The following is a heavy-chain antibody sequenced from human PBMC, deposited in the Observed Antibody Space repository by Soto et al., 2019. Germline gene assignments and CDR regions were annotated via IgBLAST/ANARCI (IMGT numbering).Heavy chain of an antibody. CDR2: LTHDGSSD. D-gene: IGHD2-21*01. V-gene: IGHV3-30*05. CDR3: ASIADY. CDR1: GFTVTTYG. Sequence: QQQQVESGGGVVQPGRTLRLSCAAAGFTVTTYGMQWVRQAPGKGLEWVARLTHDGSSDFYADSVKGRFTISRDTSKNTLYLQMNSLRPEDTAVYYCASIADYWGQGTLVTVSS. J-gene: IGHJ4*02.